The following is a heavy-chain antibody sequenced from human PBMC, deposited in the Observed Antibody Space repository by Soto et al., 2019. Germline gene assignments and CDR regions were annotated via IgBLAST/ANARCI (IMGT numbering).Heavy chain of an antibody. Sequence: QVQLVESGGGVVQPGRSLRLSCAASGFTFSSYGMHWVRQAPGKGLEWVAVISYDGSNKYYADSVKGRFTISRDNSKNTLYLQKNILRAEDTAVYYCAQVRYSSSPFFDYCGQGTLVTVSS. J-gene: IGHJ4*02. D-gene: IGHD6-6*01. CDR3: AQVRYSSSPFFDY. V-gene: IGHV3-30*03. CDR2: ISYDGSNK. CDR1: GFTFSSYG.